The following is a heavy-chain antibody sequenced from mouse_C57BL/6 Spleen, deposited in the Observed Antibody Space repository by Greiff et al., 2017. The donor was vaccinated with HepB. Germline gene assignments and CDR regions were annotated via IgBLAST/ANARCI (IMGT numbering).Heavy chain of an antibody. CDR2: IDPETGGT. D-gene: IGHD1-1*01. V-gene: IGHV1-15*01. CDR3: TRSYYGSSFFAY. Sequence: VQVVESGAELVRPGASVTLSCKASGYTFTDYEMHWVKQTPVHGLEWIGAIDPETGGTAYNQKFKGKAILTADKSSSTAYMELRSLTSEDSAVYYCTRSYYGSSFFAYWGQGTLVTVSA. CDR1: GYTFTDYE. J-gene: IGHJ3*01.